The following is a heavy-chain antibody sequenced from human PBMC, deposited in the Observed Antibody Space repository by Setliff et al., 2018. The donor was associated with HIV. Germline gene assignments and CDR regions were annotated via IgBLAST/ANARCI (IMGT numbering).Heavy chain of an antibody. CDR3: ARDHDYGDLSRNWFYMDV. D-gene: IGHD4-17*01. V-gene: IGHV7-4-1*02. Sequence: ASVKVSRKASGYTFSNYGMNWVRQAPGQGLEWMGWINTNTGNPTYAQDFTGRFVFSLDTSVSTAYLQISSLKAEDTAVYYCARDHDYGDLSRNWFYMDVWGKGTTVTVS. CDR2: INTNTGNP. CDR1: GYTFSNYG. J-gene: IGHJ6*03.